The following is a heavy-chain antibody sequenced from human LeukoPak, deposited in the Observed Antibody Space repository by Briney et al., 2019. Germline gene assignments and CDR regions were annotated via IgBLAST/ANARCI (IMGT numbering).Heavy chain of an antibody. CDR1: GFTVSSNY. J-gene: IGHJ3*02. CDR2: IYSGGST. CDR3: ARDRPNVAFDI. Sequence: PGRSLRLSCAASGFTVSSNYMSWVRQVPGKGLEWVSVIYSGGSTYYADSVKGRFTISRHNSKNTLYLQMNSLRAEDTAVYYCARDRPNVAFDIWGQGTMVTVSS. V-gene: IGHV3-53*04. D-gene: IGHD6-6*01.